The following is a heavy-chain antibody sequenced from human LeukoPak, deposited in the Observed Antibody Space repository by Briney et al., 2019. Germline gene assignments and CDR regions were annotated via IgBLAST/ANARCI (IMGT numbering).Heavy chain of an antibody. Sequence: WGSLRLSCAASGFTFDDYGLNWVRQAPGKGLEWVSVINWNGGSTAYADSVKGRFTISRDNAKTTLYLQMNSLRVEDMALYYCAREHYNYYMDVWGKGTTVTVSS. V-gene: IGHV3-20*04. J-gene: IGHJ6*03. CDR2: INWNGGST. CDR3: AREHYNYYMDV. CDR1: GFTFDDYG.